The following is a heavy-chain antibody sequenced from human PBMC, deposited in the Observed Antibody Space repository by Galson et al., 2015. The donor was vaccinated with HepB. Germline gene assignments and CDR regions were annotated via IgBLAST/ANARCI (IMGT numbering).Heavy chain of an antibody. J-gene: IGHJ6*02. Sequence: SLRLSCAASGFTVSSNYMSWVRQAPGKGLEWVSVIYSGGSTYYADSVKGRFTISRDNSKNTLYLQMNSLRAEDTAVYYCARAPRARAAPNPSGMDVWGQGTTVTVSS. D-gene: IGHD6-6*01. CDR1: GFTVSSNY. CDR2: IYSGGST. V-gene: IGHV3-53*01. CDR3: ARAPRARAAPNPSGMDV.